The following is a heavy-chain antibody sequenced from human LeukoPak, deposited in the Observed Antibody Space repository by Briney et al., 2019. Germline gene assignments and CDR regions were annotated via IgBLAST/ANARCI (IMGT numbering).Heavy chain of an antibody. D-gene: IGHD5-18*01. CDR2: ISGSGGST. CDR3: AKGILLKDTSADDAFDI. CDR1: GFTFSSYA. Sequence: QPGGSLRLSCAASGFTFSSYAMSWVRQAPGKGLEWVSAISGSGGSTYYADSVKGRFTISRDNSKNTLYLQMNSLRAEDTAVYYCAKGILLKDTSADDAFDIWGQGTMVTVSS. V-gene: IGHV3-23*01. J-gene: IGHJ3*02.